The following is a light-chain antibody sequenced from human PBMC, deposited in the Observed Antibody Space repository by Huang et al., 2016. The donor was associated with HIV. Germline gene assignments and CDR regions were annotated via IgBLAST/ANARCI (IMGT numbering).Light chain of an antibody. CDR2: DTS. V-gene: IGKV3-11*01. J-gene: IGKJ1*01. Sequence: EIVLTQSPATLSLSPGERATLSCRASQSVSSYLAWYQQKPGQAPRLVIYDTSSRAAGLPARFSGSGSGTDFTLTISSLEPEDFAVYYCQQRGNLHWPFGQGTKVEIK. CDR3: QQRGNLHWP. CDR1: QSVSSY.